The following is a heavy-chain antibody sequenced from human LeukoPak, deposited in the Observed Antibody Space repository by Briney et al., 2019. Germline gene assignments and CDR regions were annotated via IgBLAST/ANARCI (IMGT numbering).Heavy chain of an antibody. CDR3: ARGFYYTGMDV. Sequence: SQTLSLTCAISGDSVSSNSAAWNWLRQSPSRGLEWLGRTYYRSKWYDDYAVSLKSRISINPDTSKNQFSLQLNSVTPEDTAMYYCARGFYYTGMDVWGQGTTVTVSS. J-gene: IGHJ6*02. V-gene: IGHV6-1*01. CDR1: GDSVSSNSAA. D-gene: IGHD3-10*01. CDR2: TYYRSKWYD.